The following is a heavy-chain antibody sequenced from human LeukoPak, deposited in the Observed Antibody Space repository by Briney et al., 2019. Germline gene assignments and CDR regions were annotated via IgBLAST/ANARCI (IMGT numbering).Heavy chain of an antibody. J-gene: IGHJ4*02. Sequence: GGSLRLSCAASGFTFSSYSMNWVRQAPGKGLEWVSYISSSSSTIYYADSVKGRFTISRDNAKNSLYLQMNRLRPEDAAVYYCAKAPVTTCRGAFCYPFDYWGLGTLVTVSS. CDR2: ISSSSSTI. CDR1: GFTFSSYS. D-gene: IGHD2-15*01. V-gene: IGHV3-48*01. CDR3: AKAPVTTCRGAFCYPFDY.